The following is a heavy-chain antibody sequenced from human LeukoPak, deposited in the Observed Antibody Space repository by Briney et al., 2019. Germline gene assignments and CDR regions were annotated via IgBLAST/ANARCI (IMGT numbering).Heavy chain of an antibody. Sequence: GGSLRLSCAASGFNFRDAAMTWVRQAPGKGLEWVSLISFSGDNSYYADSVKGRFTISRDNSKNTLSLQMNSLRVEDTAIYYCAKDIQLSTWGLGTMVTVTS. CDR2: ISFSGDNS. J-gene: IGHJ3*01. CDR3: AKDIQLST. CDR1: GFNFRDAA. V-gene: IGHV3-23*01. D-gene: IGHD5-24*01.